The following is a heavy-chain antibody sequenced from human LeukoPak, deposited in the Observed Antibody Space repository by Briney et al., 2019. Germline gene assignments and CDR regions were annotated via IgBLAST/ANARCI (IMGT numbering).Heavy chain of an antibody. CDR3: AKTRSGTANNYFDY. CDR2: ISGSGGST. D-gene: IGHD1-26*01. Sequence: ETLSLTCIVSGGSISNYYWTWIRQPPGKGLEWVSAISGSGGSTYYADSVKGRFTISRDSSKNTLYLQMNSLRAEDTAVYYCAKTRSGTANNYFDYWGQGTLVTVSS. V-gene: IGHV3-23*01. J-gene: IGHJ4*02. CDR1: GGSISNYY.